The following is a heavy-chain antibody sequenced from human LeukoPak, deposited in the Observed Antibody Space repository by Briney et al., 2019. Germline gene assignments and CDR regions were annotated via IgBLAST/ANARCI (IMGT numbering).Heavy chain of an antibody. CDR3: AKDRGENLTGYYLAFDY. CDR1: GFTFSNYN. Sequence: GGSLRLSCVASGFTFSNYNMNWVRQAPGKGLEWVAFIRYDGSNKYYADSVKGRFTISRDNSKNTLYLQMNSLRAEDTAVYYCAKDRGENLTGYYLAFDYWGQGTLVTVSS. V-gene: IGHV3-30*02. J-gene: IGHJ4*02. CDR2: IRYDGSNK. D-gene: IGHD3-9*01.